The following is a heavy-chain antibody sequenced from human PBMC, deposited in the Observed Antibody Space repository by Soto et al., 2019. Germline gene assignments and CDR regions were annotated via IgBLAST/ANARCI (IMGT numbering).Heavy chain of an antibody. CDR3: ASLPFSAAAGTYYYYGMDF. J-gene: IGHJ6*02. CDR1: GGSISSSIYF. D-gene: IGHD6-13*01. Sequence: SETLSLTCAVSGGSISSSIYFWGWIRQPPGEGLEWIGSMYYSGTTSYNPSLKTRVSISIDTAKNQFSLRLSSVTAADTAVYYCASLPFSAAAGTYYYYGMDFWGQGITVTVSS. CDR2: MYYSGTT. V-gene: IGHV4-39*01.